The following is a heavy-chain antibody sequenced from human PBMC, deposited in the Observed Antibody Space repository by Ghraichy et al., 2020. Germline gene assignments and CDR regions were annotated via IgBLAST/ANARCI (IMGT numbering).Heavy chain of an antibody. CDR3: ARTARDYMVRGPMGAPYYYYYGMDV. V-gene: IGHV2-70*01. D-gene: IGHD3-10*01. Sequence: SGPTLVKPTQTLTLTCTFSGFSLSTSGMCMSWIRQPPGKALEWLALIDWDDDKYYSTSLKTRLTISKDTSKNQVVLTMTNMDPVDTATYYCARTARDYMVRGPMGAPYYYYYGMDVWGQGTTVTVSS. CDR2: IDWDDDK. CDR1: GFSLSTSGMC. J-gene: IGHJ6*02.